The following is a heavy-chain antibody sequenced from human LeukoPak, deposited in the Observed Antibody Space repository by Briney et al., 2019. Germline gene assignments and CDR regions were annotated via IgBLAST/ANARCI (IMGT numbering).Heavy chain of an antibody. J-gene: IGHJ4*02. Sequence: ASVKVSCKASGYTFTGYYMHWVRQAPGQGLEWMGWINPNSGGTNYAQKFQGRVTMTRDTSISTAYMELSRLRSDDTAVYYCARVAAVAGGQIDYWGQGTLVTVSS. D-gene: IGHD6-19*01. CDR2: INPNSGGT. CDR1: GYTFTGYY. V-gene: IGHV1-2*02. CDR3: ARVAAVAGGQIDY.